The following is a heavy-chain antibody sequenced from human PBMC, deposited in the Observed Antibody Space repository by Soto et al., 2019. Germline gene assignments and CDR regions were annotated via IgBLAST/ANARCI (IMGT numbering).Heavy chain of an antibody. J-gene: IGHJ1*01. CDR1: GGSFSNYY. CDR2: INHIGST. Sequence: SETLSLTCAVYGGSFSNYYWTWIRQPPGKGLEWIGEINHIGSTNYNPSLKSRVTISVDTSKNQFSLKLSSVTAADTAVYYCVRPLCCSNGVCYGPIFQLWGQGTLVTVSS. CDR3: VRPLCCSNGVCYGPIFQL. V-gene: IGHV4-34*01. D-gene: IGHD2-8*01.